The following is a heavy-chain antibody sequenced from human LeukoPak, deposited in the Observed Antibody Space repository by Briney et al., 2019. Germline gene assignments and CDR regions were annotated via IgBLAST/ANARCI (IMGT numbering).Heavy chain of an antibody. Sequence: GSSVKVSCKAFGGTFSSYAISWVRKAPGQGLEWMGGFDPEDGETIYAQKFQGRVTMTEDTSTDTAYMELSSLRSEDTAVYYCATDPFDYWGQGTLVTVSS. CDR2: FDPEDGET. CDR1: GGTFSSYA. V-gene: IGHV1-24*01. CDR3: ATDPFDY. J-gene: IGHJ4*02.